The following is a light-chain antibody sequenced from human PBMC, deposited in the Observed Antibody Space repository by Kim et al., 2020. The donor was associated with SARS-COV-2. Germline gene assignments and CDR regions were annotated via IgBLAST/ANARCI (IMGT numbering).Light chain of an antibody. V-gene: IGLV3-21*04. J-gene: IGLJ2*01. Sequence: GKTGSIHCGGNNIGSKSGHGYQRKPRQAPLLGIYYDSDRPAGIRERFSGSNSGNTATLTISRVEAGDEADYYCQVWDSSSDHPGVVFGGGTQLTVL. CDR1: NIGSKS. CDR2: YDS. CDR3: QVWDSSSDHPGVV.